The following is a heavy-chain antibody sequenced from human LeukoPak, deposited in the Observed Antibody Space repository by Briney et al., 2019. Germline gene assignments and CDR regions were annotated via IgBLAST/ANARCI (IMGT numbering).Heavy chain of an antibody. Sequence: SETLSLTCTVSGYSISSGYYWGWIRQPPGKGLEWIGSIYHSGSTYYNPSLKSRVTISVDTSKNQFSLKLSSVTAADTAVYYCAREGGRLGELGLFDYWGQGTLVTVSS. CDR3: AREGGRLGELGLFDY. J-gene: IGHJ4*02. D-gene: IGHD3-16*01. V-gene: IGHV4-38-2*02. CDR1: GYSISSGYY. CDR2: IYHSGST.